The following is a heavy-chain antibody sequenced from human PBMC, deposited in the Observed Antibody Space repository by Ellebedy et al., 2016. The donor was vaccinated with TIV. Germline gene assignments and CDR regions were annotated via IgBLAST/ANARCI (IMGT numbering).Heavy chain of an antibody. J-gene: IGHJ3*02. V-gene: IGHV1-2*04. D-gene: IGHD1-26*01. CDR1: GYTFTGYY. Sequence: AASVKVSCKASGYTFTGYYMHWVRQAPGQGLEWMGWINPNSGGTSYAQKFTGWVTMTRDTSISNAYKELSRLRSDDTAVYYCARGQSGSYRNAFDIWGQGTMVTVSS. CDR2: INPNSGGT. CDR3: ARGQSGSYRNAFDI.